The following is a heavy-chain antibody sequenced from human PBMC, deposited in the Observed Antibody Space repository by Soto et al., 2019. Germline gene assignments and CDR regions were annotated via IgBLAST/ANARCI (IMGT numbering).Heavy chain of an antibody. J-gene: IGHJ6*02. D-gene: IGHD2-2*01. V-gene: IGHV5-10-1*01. CDR1: GYSCTSYW. CDR2: IDPSDSYT. CDR3: ARLSCSSTSCYAGSYYYYGMDV. Sequence: GESLKISCRGAGYSCTSYWISWVSKMPGKGLEWMGRIDPSDSYTNYSPSFQGHVTISADKSVSTAYLQWSSLKASDTAMYYCARLSCSSTSCYAGSYYYYGMDVWGHGTTVTVSS.